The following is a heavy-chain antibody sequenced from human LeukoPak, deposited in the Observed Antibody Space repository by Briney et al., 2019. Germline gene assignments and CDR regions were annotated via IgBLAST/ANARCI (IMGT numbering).Heavy chain of an antibody. V-gene: IGHV3-48*01. J-gene: IGHJ3*02. CDR3: ARDNGREPYDAFDI. Sequence: PEGSLRLSCAASGFTFSTYTMNWVRQAPGKGLEWVSYITSSSSTIYYADSVKGRFTISRDNAKNSLYLQMNSLRAEDTAVYYCARDNGREPYDAFDIWGQGTMVTVSS. D-gene: IGHD1-26*01. CDR1: GFTFSTYT. CDR2: ITSSSSTI.